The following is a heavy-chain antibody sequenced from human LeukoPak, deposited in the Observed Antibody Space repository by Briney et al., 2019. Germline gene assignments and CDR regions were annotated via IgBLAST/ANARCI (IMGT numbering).Heavy chain of an antibody. V-gene: IGHV4-31*03. D-gene: IGHD1-26*01. Sequence: PSETLSLTCTVSGGSISSGGYYWSWIRQHPGKGLEWMGYIYYSGSTYDNPSLKSRVTIPVDTSKNQFSLKLSSVTAADTAVYYCARELGWFDPWGQGTLVTVSS. CDR1: GGSISSGGYY. CDR3: ARELGWFDP. CDR2: IYYSGST. J-gene: IGHJ5*02.